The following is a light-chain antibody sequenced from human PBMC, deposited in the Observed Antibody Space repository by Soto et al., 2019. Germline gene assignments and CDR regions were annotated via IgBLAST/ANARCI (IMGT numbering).Light chain of an antibody. CDR3: QQSFSTSWT. Sequence: DIPSTQSPSTLSASVGDRVTITCRASQSISSWLAWYQQKPGKAPKLLIYAASRLQSGVQSGFSGSGSGTDFTLTISSLQPEDFSTYYCQQSFSTSWTFGQGTKVDIK. CDR2: AAS. V-gene: IGKV1-39*01. J-gene: IGKJ1*01. CDR1: QSISSW.